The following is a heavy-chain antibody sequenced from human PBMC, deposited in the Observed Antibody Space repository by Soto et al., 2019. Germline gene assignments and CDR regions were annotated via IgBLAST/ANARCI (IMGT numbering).Heavy chain of an antibody. V-gene: IGHV4-59*08. CDR2: IYYSGST. CDR1: GGSISSYY. D-gene: IGHD6-13*01. CDR3: ARRYSSRFDY. Sequence: SETLSLTCTVSGGSISSYYWSWIRQPPGKGLEWIGYIYYSGSTNYNPSLKSRVTISVDTSKNQFSLKLSPVTAADTAVYYCARRYSSRFDYWGQGTLVTVSS. J-gene: IGHJ4*02.